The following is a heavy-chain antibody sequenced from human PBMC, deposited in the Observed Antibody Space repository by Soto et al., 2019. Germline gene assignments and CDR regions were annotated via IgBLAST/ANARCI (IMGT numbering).Heavy chain of an antibody. CDR1: GSTFAHQA. Sequence: PGGSLRLSCAASGSTFAHQAMSWVRQAPGTGLEWVSAVSGSGGGTYYADSVKGRFTISRDNSKNTLSLQMNSLRVEDTAVYYCARGSLSSITMIVVPTPGAFDIWGQGTMVTVSS. CDR2: VSGSGGGT. D-gene: IGHD3-22*01. CDR3: ARGSLSSITMIVVPTPGAFDI. V-gene: IGHV3-23*01. J-gene: IGHJ3*02.